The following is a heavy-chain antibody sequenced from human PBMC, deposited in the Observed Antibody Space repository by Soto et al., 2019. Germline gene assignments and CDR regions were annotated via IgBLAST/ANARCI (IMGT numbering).Heavy chain of an antibody. J-gene: IGHJ6*02. Sequence: PSETLSLTCTVSGGSISSYYWSWIRQPPGKGLEWIGYIYYSGSTNYNPSLKRRVTISVDTSKNQFSLKLSSVTAADTAVYYCARADCSSTSCYRYYYYGMDVWGQGTTVTVSS. CDR2: IYYSGST. CDR3: ARADCSSTSCYRYYYYGMDV. V-gene: IGHV4-59*01. CDR1: GGSISSYY. D-gene: IGHD2-2*02.